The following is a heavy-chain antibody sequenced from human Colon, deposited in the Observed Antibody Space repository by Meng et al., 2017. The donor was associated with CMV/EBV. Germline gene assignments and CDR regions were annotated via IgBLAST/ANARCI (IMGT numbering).Heavy chain of an antibody. J-gene: IGHJ4*02. Sequence: ASVKVSCKTSGYIFNAYHIHWVRQAPGQGLEWIGWIHPSTGGPNYAQMFQGRVTFITDASVRTAYMELSSLTSDDTAMYYCAVLPYISTSMSFWGQGTLDTVSS. D-gene: IGHD2-2*01. V-gene: IGHV1-2*02. CDR1: GYIFNAYH. CDR2: IHPSTGGP. CDR3: AVLPYISTSMSF.